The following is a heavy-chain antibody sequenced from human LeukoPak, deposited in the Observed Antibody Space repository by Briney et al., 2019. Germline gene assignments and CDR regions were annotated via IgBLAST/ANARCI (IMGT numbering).Heavy chain of an antibody. CDR3: ARVSCSSTSCPRRDALDV. V-gene: IGHV4-59*01. D-gene: IGHD2-2*01. J-gene: IGHJ3*01. Sequence: SETLSLTCTVSGGSISYYYWSWIRQPPGKGLEWIGYIYYSRSTNYNPSLKSRVTISVDTSKNQFSLNLTSVTTADTAVYYCARVSCSSTSCPRRDALDVWGQGTMVTVSS. CDR1: GGSISYYY. CDR2: IYYSRST.